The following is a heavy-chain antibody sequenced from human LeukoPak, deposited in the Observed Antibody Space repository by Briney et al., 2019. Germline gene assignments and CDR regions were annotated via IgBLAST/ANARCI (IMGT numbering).Heavy chain of an antibody. CDR1: GFIFRNYA. J-gene: IGHJ4*02. Sequence: GGSLRLSCGASGFIFRNYAMSWVRQAPGEGLEWVSGISDNGGGRYYADSVKGRFTISRDNSKNMLYLQMNSLRAEDTAVYYCAKESGALGAPLYDYWGRGILVTASS. D-gene: IGHD4/OR15-4a*01. CDR3: AKESGALGAPLYDY. V-gene: IGHV3-23*01. CDR2: ISDNGGGR.